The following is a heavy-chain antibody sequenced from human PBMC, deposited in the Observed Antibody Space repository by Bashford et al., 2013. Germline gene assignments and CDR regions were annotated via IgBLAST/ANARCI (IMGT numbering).Heavy chain of an antibody. D-gene: IGHD6-13*01. CDR1: GYSISSGYY. CDR3: ARDPGIAAAPFDGMDV. CDR2: IYHSGST. V-gene: IGHV4-38-2*02. Sequence: SETLSLTCAVSGYSISSGYYWGWIRQPPGKGLEWIGSIYHSGSTYYNPSLKSRVTISVDTSKNQFSLKLSSVTAADTAVYYCARDPGIAAAPFDGMDVWGQGTTVTVSS. J-gene: IGHJ6*02.